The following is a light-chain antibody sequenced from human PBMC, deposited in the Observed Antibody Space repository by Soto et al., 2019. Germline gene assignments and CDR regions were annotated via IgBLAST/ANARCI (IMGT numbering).Light chain of an antibody. V-gene: IGLV2-14*01. CDR2: EVS. CDR3: NSYTGTNTWV. J-gene: IGLJ3*02. CDR1: SSDVGAYNL. Sequence: QSALTQPASVSGSPGQSIIISCTGTSSDVGAYNLVSWYQQDPGKAPKLIIYEVSNRPSGISNRFSGSKSGDTASLTISGLQAEDEADYYCNSYTGTNTWVFGGGTKLTAL.